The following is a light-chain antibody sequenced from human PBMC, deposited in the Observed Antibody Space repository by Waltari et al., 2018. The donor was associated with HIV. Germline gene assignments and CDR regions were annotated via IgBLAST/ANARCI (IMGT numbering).Light chain of an antibody. J-gene: IGKJ5*01. CDR3: QKRSNWPPVT. CDR1: QNIGNY. V-gene: IGKV3-11*01. CDR2: DAS. Sequence: VVLTQSPSTLSLSQGERATLSCRASQNIGNYLAWYQQKPGQAPRLLIYDASTRASGIPARVSGSGSGTDFTLTSSSLEPEDVAVYYCQKRSNWPPVTFGQGTRLEI.